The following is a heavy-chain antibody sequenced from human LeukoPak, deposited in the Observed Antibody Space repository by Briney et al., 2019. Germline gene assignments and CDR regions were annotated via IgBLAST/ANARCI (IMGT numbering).Heavy chain of an antibody. CDR1: GYTFSSYY. CDR2: INPSGGST. J-gene: IGHJ4*02. Sequence: ASVKVSCKTSGYTFSSYYIHWVRQAPGQGLEWMGIINPSGGSTNYAQKFQGRVTMTRDMSTSTVYMELSSLRSDDTAVYYCARDFTGGNYFNDYWGQGTLVTVSS. D-gene: IGHD1-26*01. CDR3: ARDFTGGNYFNDY. V-gene: IGHV1-46*01.